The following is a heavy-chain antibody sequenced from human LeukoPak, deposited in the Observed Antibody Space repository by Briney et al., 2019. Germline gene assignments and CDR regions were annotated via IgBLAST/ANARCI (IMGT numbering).Heavy chain of an antibody. CDR1: EFTFSNDA. V-gene: IGHV3-23*01. J-gene: IGHJ4*02. Sequence: GGSLRLSCAASEFTFSNDAMNWVREAPGKGLEWDSGISGGGGSTYYADSVKGRFTISRDDSKNTLFLQMNSLKTEDTAVYYCTRDRVGATEFDYWGQGTLVTVSS. D-gene: IGHD1-26*01. CDR2: ISGGGGST. CDR3: TRDRVGATEFDY.